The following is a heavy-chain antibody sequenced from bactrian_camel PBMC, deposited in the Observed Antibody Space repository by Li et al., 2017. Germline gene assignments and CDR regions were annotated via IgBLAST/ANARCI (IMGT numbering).Heavy chain of an antibody. CDR1: RIFFRDCT. CDR2: ISRNGIT. Sequence: HVQLVESGGGSVQTGGSLKLSCEASRIFFRDCTMGWYRQAPGKERETVSSISRNGITTYVDSVKGRFTISEDSNKATLYLEMNRMRPDDTAVYYCAAIRPSGSWCPGNYWGQGTQVTVS. CDR3: AAIRPSGSWCPGNY. J-gene: IGHJ4*01. V-gene: IGHV3S53*01. D-gene: IGHD3*01.